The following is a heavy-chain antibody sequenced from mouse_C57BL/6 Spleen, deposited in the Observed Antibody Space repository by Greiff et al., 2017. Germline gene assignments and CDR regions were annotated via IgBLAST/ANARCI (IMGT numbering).Heavy chain of an antibody. Sequence: QVQLQQPGAELVKPGASVKLSCKASGYTFTSYWMQWVKQRPGQGLEWIGEIDPSDSYTNYNQKFKGKATLTVDTSSSTAYMQLSSLTSEDSAVYYCARTLFPYYSDYWGQGTTLTVSS. D-gene: IGHD2-12*01. CDR1: GYTFTSYW. J-gene: IGHJ2*01. V-gene: IGHV1-50*01. CDR2: IDPSDSYT. CDR3: ARTLFPYYSDY.